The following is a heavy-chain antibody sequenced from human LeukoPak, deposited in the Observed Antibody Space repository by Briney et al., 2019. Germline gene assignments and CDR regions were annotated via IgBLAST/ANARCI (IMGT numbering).Heavy chain of an antibody. D-gene: IGHD6-13*01. CDR2: IYYSGST. CDR3: ARGTSSWYEGAFDI. CDR1: GGSISSYY. J-gene: IGHJ3*02. V-gene: IGHV4-59*08. Sequence: SETLSLTCTVSGGSISSYYWSWIRQPPGKGLEWIGYIYYSGSTNYNPSLKSRVTISVDTSKNQFSLKLSSVTAADTAVYYCARGTSSWYEGAFDIWGQGTMVTVSS.